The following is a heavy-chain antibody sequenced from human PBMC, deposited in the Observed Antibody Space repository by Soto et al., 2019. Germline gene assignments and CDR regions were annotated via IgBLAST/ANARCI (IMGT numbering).Heavy chain of an antibody. D-gene: IGHD1-26*01. V-gene: IGHV3-48*03. CDR1: GFTFSTYE. CDR2: ISNSGVTM. Sequence: EVQLVGSGGGLVQPGGSLRISCAASGFTFSTYEMNWVRQAPGKGLEWISYISNSGVTMYNAQSVKGRFTISRDNAENSLHLQMNSLKAEDTAVYYCARAFSGSYHRYFQDWGQGTLVTVSS. CDR3: ARAFSGSYHRYFQD. J-gene: IGHJ1*01.